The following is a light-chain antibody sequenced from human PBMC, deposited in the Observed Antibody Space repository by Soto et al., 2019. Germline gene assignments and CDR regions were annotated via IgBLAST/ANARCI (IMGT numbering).Light chain of an antibody. CDR3: AAWDDSLNGLV. V-gene: IGLV1-36*01. CDR2: YDD. Sequence: QSVLVQPPSVSESPGQSVTISCTGTSSDVGIYDHVSWYQQHPGKAPKLLIYYDDLLPSGVSDRFSGSKSGTSASLAISGLRSEDEADYYCAAWDDSLNGLVFGGGTKVTVL. J-gene: IGLJ2*01. CDR1: SSDVGIYDH.